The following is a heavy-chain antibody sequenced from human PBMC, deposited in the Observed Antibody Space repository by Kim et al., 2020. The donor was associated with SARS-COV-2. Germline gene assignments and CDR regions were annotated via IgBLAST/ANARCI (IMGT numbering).Heavy chain of an antibody. Sequence: GGSLRLSCAASGFTFSSYAMSWVRQAPGKGLEWVSAISGSGGSTYYADSVKGRFTISRDNSKNTLYLQMNSLRVEDTAVYYCAKMGLGLDWYFDLWGRGTLVTVSS. V-gene: IGHV3-23*01. CDR3: AKMGLGLDWYFDL. CDR2: ISGSGGST. J-gene: IGHJ2*01. CDR1: GFTFSSYA. D-gene: IGHD1-1*01.